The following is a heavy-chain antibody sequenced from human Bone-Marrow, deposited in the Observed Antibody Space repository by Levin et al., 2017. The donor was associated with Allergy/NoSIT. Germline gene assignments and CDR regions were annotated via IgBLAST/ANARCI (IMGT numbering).Heavy chain of an antibody. V-gene: IGHV4-38-2*01. D-gene: IGHD3-10*01. CDR3: ARMVDPRSGWFDP. CDR2: IYHGGST. Sequence: KSSETLSLTCAVSGYSISSRPYYWAWVRQPPGKGLEWIGSIYHGGSTYSNPSLKSGITISIDTSRNQFSLQLTSVTAADTAVYYCARMVDPRSGWFDPWGQGTLVTVSS. J-gene: IGHJ5*02. CDR1: GYSISSRPYY.